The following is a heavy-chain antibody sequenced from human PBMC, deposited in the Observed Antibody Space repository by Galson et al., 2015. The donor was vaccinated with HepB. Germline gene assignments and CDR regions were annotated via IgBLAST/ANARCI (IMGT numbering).Heavy chain of an antibody. CDR2: ISSSSSYI. D-gene: IGHD5-24*01. CDR1: GFTFSSYS. CDR3: ARDLRGDGYNYGYYFDY. V-gene: IGHV3-21*01. Sequence: SLRLSCAASGFTFSSYSMNWVRQAPGKGLEWVSSISSSSSYIYYADSVKGRFTISRDNAKNSLYLQMNSLRAEDTAVYYCARDLRGDGYNYGYYFDYWGQGTLVTVSS. J-gene: IGHJ4*02.